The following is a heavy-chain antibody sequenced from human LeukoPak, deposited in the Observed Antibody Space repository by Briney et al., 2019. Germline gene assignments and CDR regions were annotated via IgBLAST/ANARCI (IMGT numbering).Heavy chain of an antibody. CDR1: GFTCSSYW. CDR2: IKQDGSEK. CDR3: ARGSRTKILRFLEWPTNWFDP. J-gene: IGHJ5*02. D-gene: IGHD3-3*01. V-gene: IGHV3-7*01. Sequence: GGSLRRSWAAAGFTCSSYWMSWVRQAPGNGLEWVANIKQDGSEKYYVDSVKGRFTISRDNAKNSLYLQMNSLRAEDTAVYYCARGSRTKILRFLEWPTNWFDPWGQGTLVTVSS.